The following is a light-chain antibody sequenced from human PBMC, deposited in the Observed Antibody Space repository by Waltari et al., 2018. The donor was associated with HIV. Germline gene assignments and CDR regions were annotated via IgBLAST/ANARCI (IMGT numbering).Light chain of an antibody. V-gene: IGLV2-11*01. CDR3: CSGGNNNIWV. Sequence: QFALAQPRSVAGSPGQPVSISCTGSNRDAANFNYVSWYQPHPGKVPKLIIYDVTKRPSGVPNRFSGSKSGNTASLTISGLQADDEADYYCCSGGNNNIWVFGGGTKVTVL. J-gene: IGLJ3*02. CDR2: DVT. CDR1: NRDAANFNY.